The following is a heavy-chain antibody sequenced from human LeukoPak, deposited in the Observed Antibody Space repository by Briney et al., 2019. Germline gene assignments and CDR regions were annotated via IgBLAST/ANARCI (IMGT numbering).Heavy chain of an antibody. CDR1: GFTFSSYA. V-gene: IGHV3-23*01. Sequence: GGSLRLSCAASGFTFSSYAMSWVRQAPGKGLEWVSAISGSGGSTYYADSVKGRFTISRDNSKNTLYLQMNSLRAEDTAVYYCAKDRGQWFGGSGWFDPWGQGTLVTVSS. D-gene: IGHD3-10*01. CDR2: ISGSGGST. CDR3: AKDRGQWFGGSGWFDP. J-gene: IGHJ5*02.